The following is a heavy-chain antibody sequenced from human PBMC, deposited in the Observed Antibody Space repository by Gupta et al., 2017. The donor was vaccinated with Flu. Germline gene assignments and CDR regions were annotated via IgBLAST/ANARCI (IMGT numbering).Heavy chain of an antibody. Sequence: QVQLQESGPGLVKPSQTLSLTCRVSGDSIGTGSHHWTWVRRSAGKGLEWIGRIYATGLAHYNPSLKSRISISMDSSKNEFSMAVASVTDTDSGIYYCARDGGWNGGFDAWGQGRLVTVSS. CDR2: IYATGLA. D-gene: IGHD3-3*01. J-gene: IGHJ4*02. CDR1: GDSIGTGSHH. CDR3: ARDGGWNGGFDA. V-gene: IGHV4-61*02.